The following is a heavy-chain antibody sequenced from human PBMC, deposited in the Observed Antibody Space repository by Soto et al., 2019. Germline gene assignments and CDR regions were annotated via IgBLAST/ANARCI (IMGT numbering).Heavy chain of an antibody. V-gene: IGHV3-23*01. CDR1: GLNFMNYA. J-gene: IGHJ6*02. CDR3: VRPLPSGQTHARDV. CDR2: ISGGVGST. D-gene: IGHD3-10*01. Sequence: LSLCCAVSGLNFMNYAMSWVSTAPGKGLEWVSLISGGVGSTYYADSVEGRFTISRDTSKNTLYLQMDRLRDEDTAVYYCVRPLPSGQTHARDVWVQGTTVLVS.